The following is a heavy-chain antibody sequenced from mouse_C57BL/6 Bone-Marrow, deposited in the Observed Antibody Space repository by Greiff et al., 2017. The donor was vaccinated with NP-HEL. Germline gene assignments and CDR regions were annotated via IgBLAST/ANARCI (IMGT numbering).Heavy chain of an antibody. J-gene: IGHJ2*01. CDR1: GYTFTSYW. D-gene: IGHD2-4*01. CDR2: IYPSDSET. Sequence: QVQLQQPGAELVRPGSSVKLSCKASGYTFTSYWMDWVKQRPGQGLEWIGNIYPSDSETHYNQKFKDKATLTVDKSSSTAYMQLSSLTSEDSAVYYCARVRDYDGYFDYWGQGTTLTVSS. CDR3: ARVRDYDGYFDY. V-gene: IGHV1-61*01.